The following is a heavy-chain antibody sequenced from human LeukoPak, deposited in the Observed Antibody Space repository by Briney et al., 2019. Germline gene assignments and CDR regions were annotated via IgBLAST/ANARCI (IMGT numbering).Heavy chain of an antibody. CDR2: INHSGST. V-gene: IGHV4-34*01. CDR3: ARGPMRSWFDP. J-gene: IGHJ5*02. CDR1: GGSFSDYS. Sequence: SETLSLTCAVFGGSFSDYSWSWIRQPPVKGLEWIGEINHSGSTNYKPSLKSRVTMSVDTSKNQFSLRLSSVTAADTAVYYCARGPMRSWFDPWGQGTLVTVSS.